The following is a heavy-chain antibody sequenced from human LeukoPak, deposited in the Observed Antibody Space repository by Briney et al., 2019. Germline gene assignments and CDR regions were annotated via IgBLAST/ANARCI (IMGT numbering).Heavy chain of an antibody. CDR1: GYTFTGYY. CDR2: INPNSGGT. CDR3: ARDLSSSRKFDP. D-gene: IGHD6-13*01. J-gene: IGHJ5*02. Sequence: ASVKVSCKASGYTFTGYYMHWVRQAPGQGLEWMGRINPNSGGTNYAQKFQGRVTMTRDTSISTAYMELSRLRSDDMAVYYCARDLSSSRKFDPWGQGTLVTVSS. V-gene: IGHV1-2*06.